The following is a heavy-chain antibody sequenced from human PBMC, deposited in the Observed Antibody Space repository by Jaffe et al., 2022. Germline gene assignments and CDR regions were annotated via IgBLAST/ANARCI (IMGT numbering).Heavy chain of an antibody. CDR1: GGSVSSGSYY. D-gene: IGHD6-13*01. Sequence: QVQLQESGPGLVKPSETLSLTCTVSGGSVSSGSYYWSWIRQPPGKGLEWIGYIYYSGSTNYNPSLKSRVTISVDTSKNQFSLKLSSVTAADTAVYYCARDPSMGAAAGVPFDAFDIWGQGTMVTVSS. V-gene: IGHV4-61*01. CDR3: ARDPSMGAAAGVPFDAFDI. J-gene: IGHJ3*02. CDR2: IYYSGST.